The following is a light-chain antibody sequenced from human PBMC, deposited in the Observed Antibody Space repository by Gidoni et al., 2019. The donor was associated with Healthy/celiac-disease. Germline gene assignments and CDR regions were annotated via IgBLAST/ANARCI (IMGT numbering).Light chain of an antibody. V-gene: IGKV2-28*01. CDR2: LGS. Sequence: DIVMTPSPLSLPVTPAEPASISCRSSQSLLHSNGYNSLDWYLQKPEQSPQLLIYLGSNRASGVPDRCGGSGSGTYSTPKISRVEAEDAGFYYRMQALQTPWTFGQGTKVEIK. CDR3: MQALQTPWT. CDR1: QSLLHSNGYNS. J-gene: IGKJ1*01.